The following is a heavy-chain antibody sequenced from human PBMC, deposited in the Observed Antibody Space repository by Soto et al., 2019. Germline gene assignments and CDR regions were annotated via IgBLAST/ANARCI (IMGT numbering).Heavy chain of an antibody. CDR2: IYHSGST. Sequence: PSETLSLTCTVSGGSISSGGYYWTWIRQHPGKGLEWIGYIYHSGSTYSDPSLKSRVMISVDTSKNQFSLKLSSVTAADTAVYYCARGRHEFGDYYFDYWGQGTLVTVSS. D-gene: IGHD3-3*01. J-gene: IGHJ4*02. CDR3: ARGRHEFGDYYFDY. V-gene: IGHV4-31*03. CDR1: GGSISSGGYY.